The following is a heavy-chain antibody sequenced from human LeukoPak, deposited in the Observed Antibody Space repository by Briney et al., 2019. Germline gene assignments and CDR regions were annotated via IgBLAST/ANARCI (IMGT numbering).Heavy chain of an antibody. V-gene: IGHV3-7*01. CDR2: IKEDGSEK. CDR3: ARDRITVFGVVES. D-gene: IGHD3-3*01. CDR1: GFTFSTYW. J-gene: IGHJ4*02. Sequence: SGGSLRLSCAASGFTFSTYWMTWVRQAPGKGLEWVANIKEDGSEKYYVGSVKGRFTISRDNAENSLYLQMNSLRAEDTAVYYCARDRITVFGVVESWGQGTLVTVSS.